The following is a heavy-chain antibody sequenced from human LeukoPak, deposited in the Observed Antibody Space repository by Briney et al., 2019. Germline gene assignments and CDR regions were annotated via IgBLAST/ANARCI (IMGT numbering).Heavy chain of an antibody. CDR1: GYTFTSYE. Sequence: ASVKVSCKASGYTFTSYEINWVRQATGQGLEWMGWMNPNSGDTAYAQKFQGRITMTRSTSISTAYMELSGLRSEDTAAYYCARGLGTYDSSELTWPMISFWGQGTLVTVSS. CDR3: ARGLGTYDSSELTWPMISF. D-gene: IGHD3-22*01. J-gene: IGHJ4*02. CDR2: MNPNSGDT. V-gene: IGHV1-8*01.